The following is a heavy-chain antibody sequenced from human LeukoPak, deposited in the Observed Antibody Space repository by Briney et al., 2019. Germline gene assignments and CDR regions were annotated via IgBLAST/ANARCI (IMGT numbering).Heavy chain of an antibody. J-gene: IGHJ5*02. CDR3: ARGFGSGTSPIDL. Sequence: SETLSLTCTVSGRTIRSVYWNWIRQSAGKGLEWIGRIYATDLTNYNPSLKSRVTLSVDMSKNELSLTLKSVTAAGTAVYYCARGFGSGTSPIDLWGQGALVTVSS. CDR2: IYATDLT. D-gene: IGHD3-10*01. V-gene: IGHV4-4*07. CDR1: GRTIRSVY.